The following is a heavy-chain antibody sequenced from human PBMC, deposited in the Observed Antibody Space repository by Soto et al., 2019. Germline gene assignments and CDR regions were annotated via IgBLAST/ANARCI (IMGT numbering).Heavy chain of an antibody. Sequence: ASVKVSCKASGFTFTSYYLHWVRQAPGQGPEWMGWINPNSGGTKYAQKFQGWVTMTRDTSITTAYMELSNLRSDDTAVYYCARDQGAWPYNWFDFWGQGTLVTVSS. CDR1: GFTFTSYY. CDR3: ARDQGAWPYNWFDF. V-gene: IGHV1-2*04. CDR2: INPNSGGT. J-gene: IGHJ5*01.